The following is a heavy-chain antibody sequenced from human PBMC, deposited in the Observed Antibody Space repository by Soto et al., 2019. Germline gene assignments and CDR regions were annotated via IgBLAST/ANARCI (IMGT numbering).Heavy chain of an antibody. D-gene: IGHD6-13*01. J-gene: IGHJ4*02. CDR1: GFTFSTYG. CDR3: AKEYGSTWIDH. CDR2: MSYDGTKE. Sequence: GGSLRLSCAASGFTFSTYGMHWVRQAPGKGLEWVAAMSYDGTKEYYVDSVKGRFTISRDNSRNTLFLQLNSLRAEDTAVYYCAKEYGSTWIDHWGQGTLVTVSS. V-gene: IGHV3-30*18.